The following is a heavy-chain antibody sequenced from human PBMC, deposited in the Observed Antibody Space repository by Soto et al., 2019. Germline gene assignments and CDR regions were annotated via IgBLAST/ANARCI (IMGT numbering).Heavy chain of an antibody. Sequence: QVQLQESGPGLVNPSETLSLTCTVSGGSVTSSTSSWAWVRQPPGKGLHWIGTIFYGHGTYYNPSLESRVTISLDTSKLQFSLELTSVTAADTAVYYCARQPTGYPNWFDAWGRGILVIVSS. CDR2: IFYGHGT. V-gene: IGHV4-39*01. CDR3: ARQPTGYPNWFDA. J-gene: IGHJ5*02. CDR1: GGSVTSSTSS. D-gene: IGHD3-9*01.